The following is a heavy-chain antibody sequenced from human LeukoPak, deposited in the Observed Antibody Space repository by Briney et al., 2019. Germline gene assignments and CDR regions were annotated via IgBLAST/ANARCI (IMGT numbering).Heavy chain of an antibody. D-gene: IGHD2-15*01. CDR1: GGSISSSSYY. V-gene: IGHV4-39*07. Sequence: SETLSLTCTVSGGSISSSSYYWGWIRQPPGKGLEWIGSIYYSGSTNYNPSLKSRVTISQDTSKNQFSLRLSSVTAADTAVYYCARGLQNYYYALDVWGPGTTVTVSS. J-gene: IGHJ6*02. CDR3: ARGLQNYYYALDV. CDR2: IYYSGST.